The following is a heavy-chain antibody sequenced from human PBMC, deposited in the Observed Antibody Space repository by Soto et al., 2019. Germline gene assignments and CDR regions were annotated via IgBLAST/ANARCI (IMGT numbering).Heavy chain of an antibody. CDR2: IYYIGTT. CDR1: DGSVNSGNYY. J-gene: IGHJ4*02. CDR3: AREEKQLSRYGGDFDY. V-gene: IGHV4-61*01. D-gene: IGHD3-16*01. Sequence: QVQLQESGPGLVKPSETLSLTCSVSDGSVNSGNYYWSWIRQPPGKGLEWIGHIYYIGTTDYNPSLKSRVTISVDTFKNQFSLKVTSVTAADTAVYFCAREEKQLSRYGGDFDYWGQGILVTVSS.